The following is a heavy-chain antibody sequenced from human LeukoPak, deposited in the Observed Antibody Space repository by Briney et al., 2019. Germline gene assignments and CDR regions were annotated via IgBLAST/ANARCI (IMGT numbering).Heavy chain of an antibody. J-gene: IGHJ3*02. D-gene: IGHD1-26*01. CDR2: ISYDGSNK. V-gene: IGHV3-30*18. Sequence: GGSLRLSCAASGFTFSSYGMHWVRQAPGKGLEWVAVISYDGSNKYYADSVKGRFTISRDNSKNTLYLQMNSLRAEDTAVYYCAKESGSYHEEFDAFDIWGQGTMVTVSS. CDR1: GFTFSSYG. CDR3: AKESGSYHEEFDAFDI.